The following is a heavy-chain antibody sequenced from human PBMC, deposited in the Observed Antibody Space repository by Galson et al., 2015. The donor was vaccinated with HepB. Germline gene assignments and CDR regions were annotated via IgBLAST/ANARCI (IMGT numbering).Heavy chain of an antibody. CDR1: GFTFSTYA. V-gene: IGHV3-23*01. CDR2: ISGSGGST. J-gene: IGHJ4*02. Sequence: SLRLSCAASGFTFSTYAMSWVRQAPGKGLEWVSGISGSGGSTYYADSVKGRFTISRDNSKNTLYMQMNSLRAEDTAVYYCAKDKNPRYDILTGYSGFVLDYLGQGTMVTVSS. CDR3: AKDKNPRYDILTGYSGFVLDY. D-gene: IGHD3-9*01.